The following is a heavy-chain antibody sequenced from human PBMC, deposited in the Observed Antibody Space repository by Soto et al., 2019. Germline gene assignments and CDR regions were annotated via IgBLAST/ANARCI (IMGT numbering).Heavy chain of an antibody. CDR1: GGSFSGYY. CDR2: INHSGST. D-gene: IGHD6-6*01. CDR3: ARGLGLVPYYYYGMDV. Sequence: SETLSLTCAVYGGSFSGYYWSWIRQPPGKGLEWIGEINHSGSTNYNPSLKSRVTISVDTSKNQFSLKLSSVTAADTAVYYCARGLGLVPYYYYGMDVWGQGTTVTVSS. J-gene: IGHJ6*02. V-gene: IGHV4-34*01.